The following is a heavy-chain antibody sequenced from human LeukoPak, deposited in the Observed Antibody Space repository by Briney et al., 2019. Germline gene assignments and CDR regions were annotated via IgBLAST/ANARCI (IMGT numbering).Heavy chain of an antibody. CDR2: ISSSGSTI. CDR1: GFTLSDYY. D-gene: IGHD2-2*01. V-gene: IGHV3-11*04. CDR3: ARERLDGTSCHY. J-gene: IGHJ4*02. Sequence: GGSLRLSCAASGFTLSDYYMSWIRQAPGKGLEWVSYISSSGSTIYYADSVKGRFTISRDNAKNSLYLQMNSLRAEDTAVYYCARERLDGTSCHYWGQGTLVTVSS.